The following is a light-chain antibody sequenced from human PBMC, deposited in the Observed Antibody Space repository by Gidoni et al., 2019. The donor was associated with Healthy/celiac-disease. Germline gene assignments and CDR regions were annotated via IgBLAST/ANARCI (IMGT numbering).Light chain of an antibody. CDR1: QSVSSN. J-gene: IGKJ2*01. CDR3: QQYNNWPPT. V-gene: IGKV3-15*01. Sequence: IVMTQSPVTLSVSPGERATLPCRASQSVSSNLAWYQQKPGQAPRLLIYGASTRATGIPDRFSGSGSGTEFTLTISSLQSEDFAVYYCQQYNNWPPTFGQGTKLEIK. CDR2: GAS.